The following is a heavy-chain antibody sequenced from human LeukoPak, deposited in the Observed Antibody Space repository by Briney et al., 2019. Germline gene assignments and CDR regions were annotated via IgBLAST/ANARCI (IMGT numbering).Heavy chain of an antibody. J-gene: IGHJ4*02. CDR1: GGSISSSSYY. D-gene: IGHD3-9*01. CDR3: ASTLTGYYYYFDY. CDR2: IYYSGST. Sequence: SETLSLTCTVSGGSISSSSYYWGWIRQPPGKGLEWIGSIYYSGSTYDNPSLKSRVTISVDTSKNQFSLKLSSVTAADTAVYYCASTLTGYYYYFDYWGQGTLVTVSS. V-gene: IGHV4-39*01.